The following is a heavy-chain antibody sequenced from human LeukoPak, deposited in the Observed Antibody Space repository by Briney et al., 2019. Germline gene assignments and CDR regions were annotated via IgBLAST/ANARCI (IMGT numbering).Heavy chain of an antibody. CDR1: GYTFTSYY. CDR3: ATHVGARDGYNFWFGAFDI. D-gene: IGHD5-24*01. Sequence: ASVKVSCKASGYTFTSYYMHWVRQAPGQGLEWMGIINPSGGSTSYAQKFQGRVTMTRDMSTSTVYMELSSLRSEDTAVYYCATHVGARDGYNFWFGAFDIWGQGTMVTVSS. J-gene: IGHJ3*02. V-gene: IGHV1-46*01. CDR2: INPSGGST.